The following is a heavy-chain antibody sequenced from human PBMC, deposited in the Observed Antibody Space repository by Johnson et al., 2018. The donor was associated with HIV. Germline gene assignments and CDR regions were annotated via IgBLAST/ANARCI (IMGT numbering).Heavy chain of an antibody. Sequence: QVQLVESGGGVVQPGRSLRLSCASSGFTFSSYAMHWVRQAPGKGLKWVAVISYDGNNKYYADSVKGRFTISRDNSKNTLYLQMNSLRAEDTAVYYCARDGGETVVGSGAFDIWGQGTMVTVSS. V-gene: IGHV3-30-3*01. CDR2: ISYDGNNK. CDR1: GFTFSSYA. J-gene: IGHJ3*02. D-gene: IGHD4-23*01. CDR3: ARDGGETVVGSGAFDI.